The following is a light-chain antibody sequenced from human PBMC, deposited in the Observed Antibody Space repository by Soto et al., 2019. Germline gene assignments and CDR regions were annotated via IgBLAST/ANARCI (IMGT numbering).Light chain of an antibody. J-gene: IGKJ1*01. Sequence: VLTQSPGTLSLSPGERATLSCRASQSIGSSYLAWYQQKPGQAPRLLIYGASSRATGIPDRFSGGGSGTDFSLTISRLDPEDFAVYYCQQYGSSPKTFGQGTKVDIK. CDR2: GAS. CDR1: QSIGSSY. V-gene: IGKV3-20*01. CDR3: QQYGSSPKT.